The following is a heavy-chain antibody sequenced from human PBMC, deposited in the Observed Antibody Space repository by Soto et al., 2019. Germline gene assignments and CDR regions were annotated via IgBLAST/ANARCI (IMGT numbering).Heavy chain of an antibody. CDR1: GVSIHSNSYY. CDR3: ARLGWNYYYYGMDV. D-gene: IGHD2-15*01. Sequence: SVTLSLTCTVLGVSIHSNSYYWGWIRQPPGKGLEWIGSIYYSGSTYYNPSLKSRVTISVDTSKNQFSLKLSSVTAADTAVYYCARLGWNYYYYGMDVWGQGTTVT. J-gene: IGHJ6*02. V-gene: IGHV4-39*01. CDR2: IYYSGST.